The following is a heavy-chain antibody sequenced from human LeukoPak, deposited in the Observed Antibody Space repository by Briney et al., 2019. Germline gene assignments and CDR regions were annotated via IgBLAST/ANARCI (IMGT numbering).Heavy chain of an antibody. D-gene: IGHD1-26*01. Sequence: VASVKVSCKASGYTFIRYGFSWVRQAPGQGLEWMGWLNPNSGGTNYAQKFQGRVTMTRDTSISTAYMELSRLRSDDTAVYYCASPTYSGSYYAPFDYWGQGTLVTVSS. CDR2: LNPNSGGT. CDR1: GYTFIRYG. V-gene: IGHV1-2*02. J-gene: IGHJ4*02. CDR3: ASPTYSGSYYAPFDY.